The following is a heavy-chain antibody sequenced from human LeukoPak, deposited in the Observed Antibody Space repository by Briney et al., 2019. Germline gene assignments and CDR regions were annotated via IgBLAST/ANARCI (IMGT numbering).Heavy chain of an antibody. CDR3: ARRGGLSGYDAGYFDY. D-gene: IGHD5-12*01. CDR1: GYTFTSYG. CDR2: ISAYNGNT. J-gene: IGHJ4*02. V-gene: IGHV1-18*01. Sequence: ASVKVSCKASGYTFTSYGISWVRQAPGQGLEWMGWISAYNGNTNYAQKLQGRVTMTTGASTSTAYMELRSLRSDDTAVYYCARRGGLSGYDAGYFDYWGQGTLVTVSS.